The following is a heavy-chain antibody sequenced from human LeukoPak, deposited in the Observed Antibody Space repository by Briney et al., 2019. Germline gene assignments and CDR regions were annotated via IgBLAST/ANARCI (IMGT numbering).Heavy chain of an antibody. D-gene: IGHD4-17*01. CDR3: ARAPVTPTFDY. Sequence: SSETLSLTCTVSGGSISSGDYYWSWIRQPPGKGLEWIGYIYYSGSTYYNPSLKSRVTISVDTSKNQFSLKLSSVTAADTAVYYCARAPVTPTFDYWGQGTLVTVSS. J-gene: IGHJ4*02. CDR1: GGSISSGDYY. CDR2: IYYSGST. V-gene: IGHV4-30-4*02.